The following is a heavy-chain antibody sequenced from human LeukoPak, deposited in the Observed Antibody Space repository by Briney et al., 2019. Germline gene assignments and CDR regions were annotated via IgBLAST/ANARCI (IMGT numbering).Heavy chain of an antibody. CDR3: AGMIRSDVYFDY. CDR1: GGSISSYY. J-gene: IGHJ4*02. Sequence: SETLSLTCTVSGGSISSYYWSWIRQPPGKGLEWIGYIYYSESTNYNPSLKSRVTISVDTSKSQFSLKLSSVTAADTAVYYCAGMIRSDVYFDYWGQGTLVTVSS. CDR2: IYYSEST. D-gene: IGHD3-16*01. V-gene: IGHV4-59*08.